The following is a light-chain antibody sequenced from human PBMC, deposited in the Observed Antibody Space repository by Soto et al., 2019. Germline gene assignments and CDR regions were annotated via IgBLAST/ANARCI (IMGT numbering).Light chain of an antibody. J-gene: IGLJ1*01. Sequence: QSALTQPASVPGSPGQSITISCTGTSSDVGRYNYVSWYQQHPGKAPKLMIYDVSNRPSGVSNRFSGSKSGNTAYLTISGLQAEDEADYYCSSYTRSSTLVFGTGTKLTVL. CDR3: SSYTRSSTLV. V-gene: IGLV2-14*01. CDR1: SSDVGRYNY. CDR2: DVS.